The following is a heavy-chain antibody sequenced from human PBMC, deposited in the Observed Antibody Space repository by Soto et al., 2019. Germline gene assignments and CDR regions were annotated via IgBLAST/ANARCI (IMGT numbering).Heavy chain of an antibody. J-gene: IGHJ4*02. CDR1: GGTFSSYA. CDR2: IIPIFGTA. CDR3: ARGRIAVAGGGSGPAPFDS. D-gene: IGHD6-19*01. V-gene: IGHV1-69*13. Sequence: GASVKVSCKASGGTFSSYAISWVRQAPGQGLEWMGGIIPIFGTANYAQKFQGRVTITADESTSTAYMELSSLRSEDTAVYYCARGRIAVAGGGSGPAPFDSWGQGTLVTVSS.